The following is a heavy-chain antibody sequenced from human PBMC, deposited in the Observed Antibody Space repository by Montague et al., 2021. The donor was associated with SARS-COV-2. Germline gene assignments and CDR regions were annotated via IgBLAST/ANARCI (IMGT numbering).Heavy chain of an antibody. CDR1: GGSISSYY. CDR3: ASGSGWMGNAFDI. J-gene: IGHJ3*02. D-gene: IGHD6-19*01. CDR2: IYYSGST. Sequence: SETLSLTCTVSGGSISSYYWSWIRQPPGKGLEWIGYIYYSGSTNYNPSLKSGVTISVATSKNQFSLKLSSVTAADTAVYYCASGSGWMGNAFDIWGQGTMVTVSS. V-gene: IGHV4-59*01.